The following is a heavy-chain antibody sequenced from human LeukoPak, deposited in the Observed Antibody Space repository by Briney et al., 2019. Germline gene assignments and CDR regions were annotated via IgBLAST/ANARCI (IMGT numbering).Heavy chain of an antibody. D-gene: IGHD1-26*01. J-gene: IGHJ3*02. V-gene: IGHV4-4*07. CDR2: LYTSGGT. Sequence: SETLSLTCTGSGCSISGYHWSWIRQPAGIGLEWIGRLYTSGGTNYNPSLKGRVSLSGDTSKSQFSLELNAVTATDTAVYYCARSGSYANDAFHIWGQGTMVTVSS. CDR1: GCSISGYH. CDR3: ARSGSYANDAFHI.